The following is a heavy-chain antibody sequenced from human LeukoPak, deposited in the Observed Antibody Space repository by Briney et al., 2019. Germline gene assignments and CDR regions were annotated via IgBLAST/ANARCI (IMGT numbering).Heavy chain of an antibody. V-gene: IGHV4-34*01. CDR2: INHSGST. J-gene: IGHJ6*02. D-gene: IGHD2-2*01. Sequence: SETLSLTCTVSGGSISSYYWSWIRQPPGKGLEWIGEINHSGSTNYNPSLKSRVTISVDTSKNQFSLKLSSVTAADTAVYYCARVADIVVVPAAIPPDGMDVWGQGTTVTVSS. CDR3: ARVADIVVVPAAIPPDGMDV. CDR1: GGSISSYY.